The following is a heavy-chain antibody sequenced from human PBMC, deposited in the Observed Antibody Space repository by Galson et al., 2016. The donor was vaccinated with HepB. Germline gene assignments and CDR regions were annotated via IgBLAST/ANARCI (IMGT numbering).Heavy chain of an antibody. V-gene: IGHV3-9*01. CDR3: AKDMRAGDYARRAFDI. J-gene: IGHJ3*02. Sequence: SLRLSCAASGFTFNYYDMYWVRQAPGKGLEWVSGISWNSGRIAYADSVKGRFTISRDNATNSLFLEMNSLRAEDTALYYCAKDMRAGDYARRAFDIWGQGTMVLVSS. CDR1: GFTFNYYD. D-gene: IGHD4-17*01. CDR2: ISWNSGRI.